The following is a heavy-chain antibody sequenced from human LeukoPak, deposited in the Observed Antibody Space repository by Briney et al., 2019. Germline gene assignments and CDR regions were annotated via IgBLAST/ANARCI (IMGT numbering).Heavy chain of an antibody. D-gene: IGHD3-3*01. Sequence: GGSLRLSCTASGFSFSNAWMTWVRQAPGKGLEWVANIKQDGSEKYYVDSVKGRFTISRDNSKNSLYLQMNDLRAEDTAVYYCARSFSITIFGVVIYWGQGTPVTVSS. CDR3: ARSFSITIFGVVIY. CDR2: IKQDGSEK. J-gene: IGHJ4*02. V-gene: IGHV3-7*01. CDR1: GFSFSNAW.